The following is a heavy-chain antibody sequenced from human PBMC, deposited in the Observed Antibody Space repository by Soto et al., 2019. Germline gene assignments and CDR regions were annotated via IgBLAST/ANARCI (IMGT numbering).Heavy chain of an antibody. CDR1: GFSFRDYF. D-gene: IGHD3-3*01. V-gene: IGHV3-11*01. CDR3: ARDDYTYGVY. Sequence: QVQLVESGGGLVKPGESLRVSCAASGFSFRDYFMSWIRQAPGKGLEWVSYIGTYGNTIYYADSVKGRFTISRDDAKNSLYLHMNSLRAEDTAVYYCARDDYTYGVYWGQGSLVTVSS. J-gene: IGHJ4*02. CDR2: IGTYGNTI.